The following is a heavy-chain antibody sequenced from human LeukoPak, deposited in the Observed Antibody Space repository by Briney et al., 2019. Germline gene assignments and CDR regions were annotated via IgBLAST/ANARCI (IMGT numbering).Heavy chain of an antibody. J-gene: IGHJ4*02. CDR3: ARSRNGFDY. D-gene: IGHD2-8*01. CDR1: GFTFSSYW. V-gene: IGHV3-7*01. Sequence: PGGSLRLSCAASGFTFSSYWMSWARQPPGKGLVWVANIKQDGSEKYYVDSVKGRFTISRDNAKNSLYLQMNSLTAEDTAVYYCARSRNGFDYWGQGTLVTVSS. CDR2: IKQDGSEK.